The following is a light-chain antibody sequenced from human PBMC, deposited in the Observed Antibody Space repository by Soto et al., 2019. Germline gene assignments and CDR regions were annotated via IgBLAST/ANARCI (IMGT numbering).Light chain of an antibody. CDR1: QSISSN. CDR3: QQSYSIPYT. CDR2: AAS. J-gene: IGKJ2*01. V-gene: IGKV1-39*01. Sequence: DIQMTQSASSLSASVGDRVTITCRASQSISSNLNWHQQKPGKAPKVLIYAASSLQSGVPSRFSGSGSGTEFTLTISSLQPEDFATYYCQQSYSIPYTFGQGTQLEIK.